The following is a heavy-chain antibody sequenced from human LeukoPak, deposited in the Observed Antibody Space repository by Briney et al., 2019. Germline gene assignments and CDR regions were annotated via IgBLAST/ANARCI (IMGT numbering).Heavy chain of an antibody. D-gene: IGHD1-14*01. CDR2: ISDSGASL. V-gene: IGHV3-11*01. Sequence: PGGSLRLSCAASGFTFSDYFMAWIRQAPGQGLEWVSFISDSGASLYYADSAKGRFTISRDNDNNSLYLQMNSLRAEDTAIYYCARGITTTLSHDPWGQGTLVSVSS. CDR1: GFTFSDYF. J-gene: IGHJ5*02. CDR3: ARGITTTLSHDP.